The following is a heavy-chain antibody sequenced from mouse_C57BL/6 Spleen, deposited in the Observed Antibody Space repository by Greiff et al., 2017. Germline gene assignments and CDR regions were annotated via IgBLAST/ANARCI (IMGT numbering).Heavy chain of an antibody. CDR1: GYSITSGYY. D-gene: IGHD1-1*01. CDR3: ARGPPTTVVPMDY. V-gene: IGHV3-6*01. J-gene: IGHJ4*01. CDR2: ISYDGSN. Sequence: EVQLVESGPGLVKPSQSLSLTCSVTGYSITSGYYWNWIRQFPGNKLEWMGYISYDGSNNYNPSLKNRISITRDTSKNQFFLKLNSVTTEDTATYYCARGPPTTVVPMDYWGQGTSVTVSS.